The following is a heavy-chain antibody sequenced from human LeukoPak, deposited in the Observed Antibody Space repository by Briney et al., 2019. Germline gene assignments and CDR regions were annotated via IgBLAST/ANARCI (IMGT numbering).Heavy chain of an antibody. V-gene: IGHV1-46*01. D-gene: IGHD6-19*01. J-gene: IGHJ4*02. Sequence: ASVKVSCKASGYTFTSYYMHWARQAPGQGLEWMGIINPSGGSTSYAQKFQGRVTMTRDTSTSTVYMELSSLRSDDTAVYYCARDPPYSSGWYETDYWGQGTLVTVSS. CDR2: INPSGGST. CDR3: ARDPPYSSGWYETDY. CDR1: GYTFTSYY.